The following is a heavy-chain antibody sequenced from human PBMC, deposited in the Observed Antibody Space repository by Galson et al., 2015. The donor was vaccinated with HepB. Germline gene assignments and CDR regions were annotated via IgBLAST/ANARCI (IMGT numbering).Heavy chain of an antibody. CDR2: VSGRGVTT. V-gene: IGHV3-23*01. Sequence: SLRLSCAASGFSFSNYAMTWVRQPPGKGLQWVATVSGRGVTTFDADSVNGQFTISRDNSKNTLYLEMNNLRADDTAVYFCAKSKDSGWSYNAFDIWGQGTMFTVAS. CDR1: GFSFSNYA. J-gene: IGHJ3*02. CDR3: AKSKDSGWSYNAFDI. D-gene: IGHD6-19*01.